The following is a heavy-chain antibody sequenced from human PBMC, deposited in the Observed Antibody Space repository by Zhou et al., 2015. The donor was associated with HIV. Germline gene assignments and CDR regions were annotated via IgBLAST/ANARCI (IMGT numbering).Heavy chain of an antibody. CDR1: GGTFSSYA. CDR2: IIPIFGTA. Sequence: QVQLVQSGAEVKKPGASVRVSCKASGGTFSSYAISWVRQAPGQGLEWMGGIIPIFGTANYAQKFQGRVTITADESTSTAYMELSSLRSEDTAVYYCASGIGSGSYSPLTYWGQGTLVTVSS. J-gene: IGHJ4*02. CDR3: ASGIGSGSYSPLTY. V-gene: IGHV1-69*01. D-gene: IGHD1-26*01.